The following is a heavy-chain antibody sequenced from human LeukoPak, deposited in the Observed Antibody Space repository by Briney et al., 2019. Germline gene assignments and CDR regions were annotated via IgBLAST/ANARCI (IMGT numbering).Heavy chain of an antibody. D-gene: IGHD3-9*01. Sequence: SETLSLTCTVSGGSISSGDYYWSWIRQPPGKGLEWIGYIYYSGSTYYNPSLKSRVTISVDTSKNQFSLKLSSVTAADTAVYYYARGRDYDILTGTLNWLDPWGQGTLVTVSS. CDR1: GGSISSGDYY. J-gene: IGHJ5*02. CDR3: ARGRDYDILTGTLNWLDP. V-gene: IGHV4-30-4*08. CDR2: IYYSGST.